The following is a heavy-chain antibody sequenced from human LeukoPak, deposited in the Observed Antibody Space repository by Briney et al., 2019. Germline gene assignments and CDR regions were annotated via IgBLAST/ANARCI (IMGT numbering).Heavy chain of an antibody. CDR3: ARSLEVTTVAFDI. CDR2: IWYDGSNK. CDR1: GFIFSTYG. V-gene: IGHV3-33*01. Sequence: GGSLRLSCAASGFIFSTYGLHWVRQAPGKGLEWVAVIWYDGSNKYYTDSVKGRFTISRDNAKNSLYLQMNSLRAEDTAVYYCARSLEVTTVAFDIWGQGTMVTVSS. D-gene: IGHD4-17*01. J-gene: IGHJ3*02.